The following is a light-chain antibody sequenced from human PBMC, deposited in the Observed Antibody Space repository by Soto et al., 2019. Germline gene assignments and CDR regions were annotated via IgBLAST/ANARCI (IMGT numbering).Light chain of an antibody. CDR1: QSVSSNY. J-gene: IGKJ1*01. CDR3: QQYVTSPA. Sequence: EIVLTQSPGTLSLSPGERATLSCRASQSVSSNYLAWYQQKPGQAPRLLIYGASRRATGIPDRFSGSGSGTDFTLTIRRLEPEDFAVYYCQQYVTSPAFGQGTKVEIE. CDR2: GAS. V-gene: IGKV3-20*01.